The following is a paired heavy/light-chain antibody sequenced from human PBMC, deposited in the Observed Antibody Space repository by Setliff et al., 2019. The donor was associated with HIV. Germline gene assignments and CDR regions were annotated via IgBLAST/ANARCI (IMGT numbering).Light chain of an antibody. Sequence: DIVMTQTPLSLSVTPGQPASISCKSSQSLLHSDGKTYLYWYLQKPGQSPQLLIYEVSSRFSGVPDRFSGSGSGTDFTLKISRVEAEDVGVYYCMQGIHLPKTFGQGTKVEIK. CDR1: QSLLHSDGKTY. V-gene: IGKV2-29*02. CDR3: MQGIHLPKT. J-gene: IGKJ1*01. CDR2: EVS.
Heavy chain of an antibody. CDR2: INHSGST. Sequence: QVQLQQWGAGLLKPSETLSLTCAVYGGSFSGYYWSWIRQPPGKGLEWIGEINHSGSTNYNPSLKSRVTISVDTSKNQFSLKLSSVTAADTAVYYCARSLSGGSGWQANKAYYYYGMDVWGQGTTVTVSS. CDR1: GGSFSGYY. D-gene: IGHD6-19*01. J-gene: IGHJ6*02. V-gene: IGHV4-34*01. CDR3: ARSLSGGSGWQANKAYYYYGMDV.